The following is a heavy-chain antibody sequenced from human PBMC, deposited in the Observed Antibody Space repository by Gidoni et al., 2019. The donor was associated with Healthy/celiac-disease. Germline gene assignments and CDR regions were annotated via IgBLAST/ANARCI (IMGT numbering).Heavy chain of an antibody. J-gene: IGHJ2*01. CDR1: GYTFTSYD. CDR2: MNPNSGNT. CDR3: ATNTKQTYYYDSSGYYPGLWYFDL. V-gene: IGHV1-8*01. D-gene: IGHD3-22*01. Sequence: QVQLVQSGAEVKKPGASVKVSCKASGYTFTSYDINWVRQATGQGLEWMGWMNPNSGNTGYAQKFQGRVTMTRNTSISTAYMELSSLRSEDTAVYYCATNTKQTYYYDSSGYYPGLWYFDLWGRGTLVTVSS.